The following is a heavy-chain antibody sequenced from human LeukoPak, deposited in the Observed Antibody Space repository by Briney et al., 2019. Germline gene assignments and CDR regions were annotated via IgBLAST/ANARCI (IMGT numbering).Heavy chain of an antibody. Sequence: GGSPRLSCAASGLTVSSNYMSWVRQAPGKGLEWVSVIYSGGNTFYADSVKGRFTISRDNSKNTLYLQMNGLRAEDTAVYYCAREMIQLPGYFDYWGQGTLVTVSS. V-gene: IGHV3-53*01. CDR1: GLTVSSNY. J-gene: IGHJ4*02. D-gene: IGHD5-18*01. CDR2: IYSGGNT. CDR3: AREMIQLPGYFDY.